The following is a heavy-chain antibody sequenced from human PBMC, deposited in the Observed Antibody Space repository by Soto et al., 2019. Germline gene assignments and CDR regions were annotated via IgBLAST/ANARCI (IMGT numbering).Heavy chain of an antibody. J-gene: IGHJ6*03. CDR3: ARDMQEAAYYDFWSGYYGYMDV. V-gene: IGHV3-66*01. CDR2: IYSGGST. D-gene: IGHD3-3*01. Sequence: GGSLRLSCAASGFTVSSNYMSWVRQAPGKGLEWVSVIYSGGSTYYADSVKGRFTISRDNSKNTLYLQMNSLRAEDTAVYYCARDMQEAAYYDFWSGYYGYMDVWGKGTTVTVSS. CDR1: GFTVSSNY.